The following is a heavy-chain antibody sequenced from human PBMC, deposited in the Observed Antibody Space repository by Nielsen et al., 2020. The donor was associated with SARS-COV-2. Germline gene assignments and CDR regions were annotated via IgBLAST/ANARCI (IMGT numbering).Heavy chain of an antibody. CDR1: GFTFSDYY. Sequence: GESPKISCAASGFTFSDYYMSWIRQAPGKGLEWVSYISSSSSFTNYADSVKGRFTISRDNAKNSLYLQMNSLRAEDTAVYYCARDIVVVPAVNPDCYYYGMDVWGQGTTVTVSS. V-gene: IGHV3-11*05. J-gene: IGHJ6*02. CDR3: ARDIVVVPAVNPDCYYYGMDV. D-gene: IGHD2-2*01. CDR2: ISSSSSFT.